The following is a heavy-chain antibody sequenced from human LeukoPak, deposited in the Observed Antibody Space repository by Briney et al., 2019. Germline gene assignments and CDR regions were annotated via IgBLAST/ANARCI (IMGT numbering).Heavy chain of an antibody. V-gene: IGHV4-34*01. CDR2: IYYSGST. Sequence: SETLSLTCAVYGGSFSGYYWGWIRQPPGKGLEWIGNIYYSGSTYYNPSLKSRVTISVDTSKNQFSLNLISVTAADTAVYYCARRHCSSTNCYGDAFDIWGQGTMVTVSS. J-gene: IGHJ3*02. CDR3: ARRHCSSTNCYGDAFDI. D-gene: IGHD2-2*01. CDR1: GGSFSGYY.